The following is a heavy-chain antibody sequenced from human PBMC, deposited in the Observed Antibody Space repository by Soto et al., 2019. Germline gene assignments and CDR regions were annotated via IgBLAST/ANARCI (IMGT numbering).Heavy chain of an antibody. D-gene: IGHD1-1*01. CDR3: AREVLGNFDY. V-gene: IGHV4-59*01. Sequence: LSLTCTVSGGSISSYYWSWIRQPPGKGLEWIGYIYYSGSTNYNPSLKSRVTISVDTSKNQFSLKLSSVTAADTAVYYCAREVLGNFDYWGQGTLVTVSS. CDR1: GGSISSYY. J-gene: IGHJ4*02. CDR2: IYYSGST.